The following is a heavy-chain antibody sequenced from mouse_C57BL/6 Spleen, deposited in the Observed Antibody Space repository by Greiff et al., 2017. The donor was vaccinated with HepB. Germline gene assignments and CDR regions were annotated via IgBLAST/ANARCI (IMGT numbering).Heavy chain of an antibody. V-gene: IGHV5-4*03. Sequence: EVKVVESGGGLVKPGGSLKLSCAASGFTFSSYAMSWVRQTPEKRLEWVATISDGGSYTYYPDNVKGRFTISRDNAKNNLYLQMSHLKSEDTAMYYCARRGTGVFAYWGQGTLVTVSA. CDR2: ISDGGSYT. CDR3: ARRGTGVFAY. D-gene: IGHD4-1*01. CDR1: GFTFSSYA. J-gene: IGHJ3*01.